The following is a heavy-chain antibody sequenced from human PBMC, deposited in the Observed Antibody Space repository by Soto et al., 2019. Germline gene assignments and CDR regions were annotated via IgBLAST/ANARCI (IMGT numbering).Heavy chain of an antibody. J-gene: IGHJ4*02. CDR2: IIPIFGTA. D-gene: IGHD3-22*01. CDR1: GGTFSSYA. CDR3: ARGSPHNIMAYDSSGYYYY. V-gene: IGHV1-69*01. Sequence: QVQLVQSGAEVKKPGSSVKVSCKASGGTFSSYAISWVRQAPGQGLEWMGGIIPIFGTANYAQKFQGRIMITADETTSPAYMELSSLRSEDTAVYYCARGSPHNIMAYDSSGYYYYWGQGTLVTVSS.